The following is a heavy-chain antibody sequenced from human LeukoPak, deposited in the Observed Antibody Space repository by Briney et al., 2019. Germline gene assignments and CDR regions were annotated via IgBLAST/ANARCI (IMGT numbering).Heavy chain of an antibody. V-gene: IGHV3-30-3*01. J-gene: IGHJ5*02. CDR1: GFTFSSYA. CDR2: ISYDGSNK. D-gene: IGHD4-11*01. Sequence: PGRSLRLSCAASGFTFSSYAMHWVRQAPGKGLEWVAVISYDGSNKYYADSMKGRFTISRDNSKNTLYLQMNSLRAEDTAVYYCARGDSNLRAGGVNWFDPWGQGTLVTVSS. CDR3: ARGDSNLRAGGVNWFDP.